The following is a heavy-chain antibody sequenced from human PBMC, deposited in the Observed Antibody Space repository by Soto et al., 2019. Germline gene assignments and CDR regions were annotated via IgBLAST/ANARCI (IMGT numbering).Heavy chain of an antibody. Sequence: EVQLVESGGGLIQPGGSLRLSCAASGFTVSSNYMSWVRQAPGKGLEWVSVIYSGGSTYYADSVKGRFTISRDNSKNTLYLHMNSLRAEDTAVYYCATRYGWGSPYCMDVWGQGTTVTVSS. CDR1: GFTVSSNY. CDR2: IYSGGST. V-gene: IGHV3-53*01. D-gene: IGHD3-10*01. CDR3: ATRYGWGSPYCMDV. J-gene: IGHJ6*02.